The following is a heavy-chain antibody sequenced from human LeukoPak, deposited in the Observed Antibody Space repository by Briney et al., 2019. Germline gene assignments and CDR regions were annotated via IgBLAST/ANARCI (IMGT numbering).Heavy chain of an antibody. Sequence: PGGSLRLSCAASGFTFSSYAMHWVRQAPGKGLEWVAVISYDGSNKYYADSVKGRFTISRDNSKNTLYLQMNSLGAEDTAVYYCARTFDYWGQGTLVTVSS. CDR3: ARTFDY. V-gene: IGHV3-30-3*01. J-gene: IGHJ4*02. CDR1: GFTFSSYA. CDR2: ISYDGSNK.